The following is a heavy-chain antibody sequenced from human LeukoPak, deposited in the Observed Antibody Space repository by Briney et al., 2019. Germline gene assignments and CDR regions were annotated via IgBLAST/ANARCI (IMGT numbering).Heavy chain of an antibody. Sequence: AGTSLRLSCAASGFTFSTYAMHWVRQAPGKGLECVAVISYDGKNKDYIDSVKDRFTISRDNSKNTLYLQMNSLRVEDTAVYYCARPSHHHYFDWLSPDFWGQGTLVTVSS. J-gene: IGHJ4*02. CDR3: ARPSHHHYFDWLSPDF. D-gene: IGHD3-9*01. V-gene: IGHV3-30*04. CDR1: GFTFSTYA. CDR2: ISYDGKNK.